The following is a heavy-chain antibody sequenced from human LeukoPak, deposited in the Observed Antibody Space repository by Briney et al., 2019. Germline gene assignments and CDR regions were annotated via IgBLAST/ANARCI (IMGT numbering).Heavy chain of an antibody. Sequence: TSVKVSCTASGFTFTSSAVQWVRQARGQRLEWIGWIVVGSGNTNYAQKFQERVTITRDMSTSTAYMELSSLRSEDTAVYYCAEYPIGYYYYGMDVWGQGTTVTVSS. CDR1: GFTFTSSA. V-gene: IGHV1-58*01. J-gene: IGHJ6*02. CDR2: IVVGSGNT. CDR3: AEYPIGYYYYGMDV. D-gene: IGHD6-6*01.